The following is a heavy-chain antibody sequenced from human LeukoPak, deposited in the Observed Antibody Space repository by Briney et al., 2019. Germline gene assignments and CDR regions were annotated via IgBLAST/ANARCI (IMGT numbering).Heavy chain of an antibody. Sequence: GGSLRLSCAASGFTFSSYGMHWVRQAPDKGLEWVAVISHDGSDKYYADSVKGRFTISRDNSKNTLYLQMNSLRAEDTAVYYCARAGYCSGGSCYGSDYWGQGTLVSVSS. CDR2: ISHDGSDK. J-gene: IGHJ4*02. V-gene: IGHV3-30*03. CDR3: ARAGYCSGGSCYGSDY. CDR1: GFTFSSYG. D-gene: IGHD2-15*01.